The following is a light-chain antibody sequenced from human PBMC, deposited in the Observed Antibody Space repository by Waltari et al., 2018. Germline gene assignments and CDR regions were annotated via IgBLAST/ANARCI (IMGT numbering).Light chain of an antibody. CDR1: QKISNN. J-gene: IGKJ2*01. Sequence: EIEMTQSPAIMSVSPGERVTPSCRASQKISNNFAWYQQKPGQAPRLLSYGPTTRASGIPGRFRGSGSGTEFTLTIGSLQSEDFAVYYCQQYNNWPPYTFGQGTKLEIK. V-gene: IGKV3-15*01. CDR2: GPT. CDR3: QQYNNWPPYT.